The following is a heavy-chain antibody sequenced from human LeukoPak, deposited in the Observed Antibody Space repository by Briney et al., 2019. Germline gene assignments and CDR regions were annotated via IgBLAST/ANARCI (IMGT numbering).Heavy chain of an antibody. Sequence: PGGSLRLSCAASGFTFSSYSMNWVRQAPGKGLEWVSYISSSSSTIYYADSVKGRFTISRDNAKNSLYLQMNSLRAEDTAVYYCASPQLRSIAAAGNGAAVYYYYMDVWGKGTTVTVSS. V-gene: IGHV3-48*01. CDR3: ASPQLRSIAAAGNGAAVYYYYMDV. D-gene: IGHD6-13*01. CDR2: ISSSSSTI. J-gene: IGHJ6*03. CDR1: GFTFSSYS.